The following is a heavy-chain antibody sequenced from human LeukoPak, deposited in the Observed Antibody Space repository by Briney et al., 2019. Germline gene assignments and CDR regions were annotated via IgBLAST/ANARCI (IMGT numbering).Heavy chain of an antibody. D-gene: IGHD6-19*01. J-gene: IGHJ4*02. CDR3: ARDPTVDSSGWYGGV. CDR2: ISYDGSNK. V-gene: IGHV3-30*03. Sequence: GGSLRLSCAASGFTFSSYGMHWVRQAPGKGLEWVAVISYDGSNKYYADSVKGRFTISRDNSKNTLYLQMNSLRAEDTAVYYCARDPTVDSSGWYGGVWGQGTLVTVSS. CDR1: GFTFSSYG.